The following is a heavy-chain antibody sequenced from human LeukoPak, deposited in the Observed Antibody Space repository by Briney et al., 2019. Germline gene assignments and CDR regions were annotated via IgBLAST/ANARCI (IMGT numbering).Heavy chain of an antibody. V-gene: IGHV3-23*01. Sequence: GGSLRLSCGASGFSFSNYAMSWVRQAPGKGLEWVSGISDSGSTAFYADSVKGRFTSSRDNPKNTLYLQINSLRVEDTAVYYCAKDMQTWPRFPDYWGQGTLVTVS. D-gene: IGHD5-12*01. J-gene: IGHJ4*02. CDR3: AKDMQTWPRFPDY. CDR1: GFSFSNYA. CDR2: ISDSGSTA.